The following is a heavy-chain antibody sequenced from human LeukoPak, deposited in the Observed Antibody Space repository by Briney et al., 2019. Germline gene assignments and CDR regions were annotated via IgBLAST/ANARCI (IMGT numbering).Heavy chain of an antibody. CDR3: ARELPQDGYDY. Sequence: SETLSLTCTVSGGSISSYYRSWIRQPPGKGLEWIGYIYYSGSTNYNPSLKSRVTISVDTSKNQFSLKLSSVTAADTAVYYCARELPQDGYDYWGQGTLVTVSS. CDR2: IYYSGST. V-gene: IGHV4-59*01. J-gene: IGHJ4*02. CDR1: GGSISSYY. D-gene: IGHD5-24*01.